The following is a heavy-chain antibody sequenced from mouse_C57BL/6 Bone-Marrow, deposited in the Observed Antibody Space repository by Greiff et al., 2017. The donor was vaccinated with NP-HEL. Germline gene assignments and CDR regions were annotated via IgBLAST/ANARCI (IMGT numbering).Heavy chain of an antibody. Sequence: VQLQQPGAELVRPGTSVKLSCKASGYTFTSYWMHWVKQRPGQGLEWIGVIDPSDSYTNYNQKFKGKATLTVDTSSSTAYMQLSSLTSEDSAVYYCARGYAMGYWGQKASVTVSS. V-gene: IGHV1-59*01. CDR3: ARGYAMGY. J-gene: IGHJ4*01. CDR1: GYTFTSYW. CDR2: IDPSDSYT.